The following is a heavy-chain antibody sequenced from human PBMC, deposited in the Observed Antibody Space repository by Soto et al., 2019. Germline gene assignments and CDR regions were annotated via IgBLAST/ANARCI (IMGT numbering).Heavy chain of an antibody. V-gene: IGHV3-33*05. CDR3: ARDDAFGDENGFDM. D-gene: IGHD2-21*02. Sequence: HPGGSLRLSCTASEFSFDSYGMHWVRQAPGKGLGWVAVIPNHGNWQHYADAVKGRFTISRDNSKNTLFLQMNSLRAEDTAVYYCARDDAFGDENGFDMWGQGTMVTVSS. J-gene: IGHJ3*02. CDR1: EFSFDSYG. CDR2: IPNHGNWQ.